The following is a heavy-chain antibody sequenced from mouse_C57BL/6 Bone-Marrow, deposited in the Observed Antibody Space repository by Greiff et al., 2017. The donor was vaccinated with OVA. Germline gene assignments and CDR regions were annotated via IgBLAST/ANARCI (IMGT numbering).Heavy chain of an antibody. J-gene: IGHJ4*01. CDR3: ARGGKLRLPYYYAMDY. CDR2: IYPGGGYT. V-gene: IGHV1-63*01. CDR1: GYTFTNYW. Sequence: VQLQQSGAELVRPGTSVKMSCKASGYTFTNYWIGWAKQRPGHGLEWIGDIYPGGGYTNYNEKFKGKATLTADTSSSTAYMQFSSLTSEDSAIYYCARGGKLRLPYYYAMDYWGQGTSVTVSS. D-gene: IGHD3-2*02.